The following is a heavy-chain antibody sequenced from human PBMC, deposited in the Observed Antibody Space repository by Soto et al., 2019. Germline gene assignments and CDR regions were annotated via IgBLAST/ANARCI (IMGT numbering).Heavy chain of an antibody. J-gene: IGHJ4*02. CDR1: GFTFSSYA. V-gene: IGHV3-64D*06. D-gene: IGHD6-19*01. CDR3: VKGQYGDGWPLDY. Sequence: EVQLVESGGGLVQPGGSLRLSCSASGFTFSSYAMHWVRQAPGKGLEYVSAISSNGGSTYYADSVKGRFTISRDNSKNTLYLQMSSLRAEDTAVYYCVKGQYGDGWPLDYWGQGTLVTVSS. CDR2: ISSNGGST.